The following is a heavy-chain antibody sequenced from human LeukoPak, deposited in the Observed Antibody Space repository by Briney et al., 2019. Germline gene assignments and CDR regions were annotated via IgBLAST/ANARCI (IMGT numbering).Heavy chain of an antibody. J-gene: IGHJ4*02. CDR3: AREATLIQ. CDR1: GFTFSNYG. D-gene: IGHD1-1*01. Sequence: LSGGSLRLSCAASGFTFSNYGMSWVRQAPGKGLEWVSYIGSGSSPTYYAESMKGRFTISRDNANNSLYLQMNSLRDEDTAAYYCAREATLIQWGQGTLVTVSS. CDR2: IGSGSSPT. V-gene: IGHV3-48*02.